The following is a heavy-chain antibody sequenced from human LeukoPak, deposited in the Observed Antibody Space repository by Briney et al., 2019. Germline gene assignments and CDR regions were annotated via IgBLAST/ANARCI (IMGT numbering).Heavy chain of an antibody. Sequence: ASVKVSCKASGYTFTGYYMHWVRQAPGQGLEWMGWINPNSGGTNYAQKFQGRVTMTRDTSISTAYMELSRLRSDDTAVYYCARVGYSYGPGVSGFDYWGQGTLVTVSS. D-gene: IGHD5-18*01. V-gene: IGHV1-2*02. CDR2: INPNSGGT. J-gene: IGHJ4*02. CDR3: ARVGYSYGPGVSGFDY. CDR1: GYTFTGYY.